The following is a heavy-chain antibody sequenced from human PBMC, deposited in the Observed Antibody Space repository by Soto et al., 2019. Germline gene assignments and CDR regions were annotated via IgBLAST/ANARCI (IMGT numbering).Heavy chain of an antibody. V-gene: IGHV1-69*01. Sequence: QVQLVQSGAEVKKPGSAVKVSCKASGGTFSSYASSWVRQAPGPGLEWMGGIIPIFGTANYAQKFQGRVTMTAAETTSTAYMVMSSLRSEDTAVYYCARGPISVGDCYSADSWGQGTMVTVSS. CDR3: ARGPISVGDCYSADS. J-gene: IGHJ5*01. CDR1: GGTFSSYA. CDR2: IIPIFGTA. D-gene: IGHD2-21*02.